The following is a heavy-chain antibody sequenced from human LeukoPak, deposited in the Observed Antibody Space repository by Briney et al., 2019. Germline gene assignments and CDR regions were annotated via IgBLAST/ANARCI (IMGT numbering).Heavy chain of an antibody. CDR2: IYTSGST. CDR3: ARFGGRRAFWSGYSWFDP. V-gene: IGHV4-4*07. J-gene: IGHJ5*02. CDR1: GGSISSYY. Sequence: KPSETLSLTCTVSGGSISSYYWSWIRQPAGKGLEWIGRIYTSGSTNYNPSLKSRVTISVDTSKNQFSLKLSSVTAADTAVYYCARFGGRRAFWSGYSWFDPWGQGTLVTVSS. D-gene: IGHD3-3*01.